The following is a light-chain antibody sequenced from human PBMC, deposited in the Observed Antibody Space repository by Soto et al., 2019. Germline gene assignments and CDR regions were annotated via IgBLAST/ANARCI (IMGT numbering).Light chain of an antibody. CDR2: AAS. V-gene: IGKV1-17*01. J-gene: IGKJ4*01. CDR3: LQHNSYPLT. CDR1: QSISSY. Sequence: DIQMTQSPSSLTAYLGARVTVTCRASQSISSYLNWYQQKPGKAPKLLIYAASSLQSGVPSRFSGSGSGTEFTLTISSLQPEDFATYYCLQHNSYPLTFGGGTKVGIK.